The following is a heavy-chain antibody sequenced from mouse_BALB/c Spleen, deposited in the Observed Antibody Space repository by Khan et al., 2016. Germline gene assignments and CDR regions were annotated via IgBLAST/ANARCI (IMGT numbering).Heavy chain of an antibody. V-gene: IGHV1-9*01. CDR2: ILPRSGTT. D-gene: IGHD4-1*01. CDR3: TRRSNPDY. CDR1: GYTFSSYW. J-gene: IGHJ2*01. Sequence: QVQLQQSGAELMKPGASGKISCKATGYTFSSYWIEWVKQRPGHGFVWLGEILPRSGTTNFNEKFKGTATFPADPSSNTAYRHLSILTSEDAAVYYCTRRSNPDYWGQGTTLTVSS.